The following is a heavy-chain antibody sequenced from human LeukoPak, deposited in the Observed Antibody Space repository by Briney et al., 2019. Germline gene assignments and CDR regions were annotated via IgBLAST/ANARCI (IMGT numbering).Heavy chain of an antibody. CDR1: GGSFSGYY. J-gene: IGHJ3*02. CDR3: ATPAGESGSCPDAFDI. CDR2: INHSGST. V-gene: IGHV4-34*01. D-gene: IGHD1-26*01. Sequence: PSETLSLTCAVYGGSFSGYYWSWIRQPPGKGLEWIGEINHSGSTNYNPSLKSRVTISVDTSKNQFSLKLSSVTAADTAVYYCATPAGESGSCPDAFDIWGQGTMVTVSS.